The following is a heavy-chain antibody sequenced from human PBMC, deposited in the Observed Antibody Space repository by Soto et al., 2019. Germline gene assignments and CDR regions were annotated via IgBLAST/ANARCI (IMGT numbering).Heavy chain of an antibody. CDR2: ISSSGGTS. Sequence: EVQLLESGGALVRPGGSLRLSCAASEFTFSTYAMSWVRQAPGKGLEWVSGISSSGGTSYYADSVKGRFTISRDNSNNTLYLLMNSLRAEDTAVYYCAKIYSCSNGVRYTGIVYYYMDVWGKGTTVTVSS. D-gene: IGHD2-8*01. CDR3: AKIYSCSNGVRYTGIVYYYMDV. CDR1: EFTFSTYA. V-gene: IGHV3-23*01. J-gene: IGHJ6*03.